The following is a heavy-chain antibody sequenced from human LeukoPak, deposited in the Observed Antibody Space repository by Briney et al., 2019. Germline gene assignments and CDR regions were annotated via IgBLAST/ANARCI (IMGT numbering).Heavy chain of an antibody. D-gene: IGHD4-17*01. Sequence: SETLSLTCTVSGGSISSSSYYWDWIRQPPGKGLEWIGSIYYSGSTHYNPSLKSRLTIFVDTSKNQFSLKVNSVTAADTAVYYCARNGTVTVSGTKFNYFDYWGQGTLVTVSS. J-gene: IGHJ4*02. V-gene: IGHV4-39*01. CDR3: ARNGTVTVSGTKFNYFDY. CDR1: GGSISSSSYY. CDR2: IYYSGST.